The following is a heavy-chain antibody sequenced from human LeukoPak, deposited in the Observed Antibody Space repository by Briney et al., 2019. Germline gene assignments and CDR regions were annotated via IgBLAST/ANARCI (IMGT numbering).Heavy chain of an antibody. V-gene: IGHV1-18*01. CDR3: ARDRSGYYLRDAFDI. CDR1: GYTFTSYG. Sequence: ASVKVSCRASGYTFTSYGISWVRQAPGQGLEWMGWISAYNGNTNYAQKLQDRVTMTTDTSTSTAYMELRSLRSDDTAVYYCARDRSGYYLRDAFDIWGQGTMVTVSS. J-gene: IGHJ3*02. CDR2: ISAYNGNT. D-gene: IGHD3-22*01.